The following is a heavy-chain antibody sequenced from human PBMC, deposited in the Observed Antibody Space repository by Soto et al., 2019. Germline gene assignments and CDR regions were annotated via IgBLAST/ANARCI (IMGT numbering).Heavy chain of an antibody. J-gene: IGHJ4*02. CDR3: AKSIPSYDFWSGPYFDY. CDR1: GGSISSSSYY. CDR2: IYYSGST. D-gene: IGHD3-3*01. V-gene: IGHV4-39*01. Sequence: SETLSLTCTVSGGSISSSSYYWGWIRQPPGKGLEWIGSIYYSGSTYYNPPLKSRVTISVDTSKNQFSLKLSSVTAADTAVYYCAKSIPSYDFWSGPYFDYWGQGTLVTVSS.